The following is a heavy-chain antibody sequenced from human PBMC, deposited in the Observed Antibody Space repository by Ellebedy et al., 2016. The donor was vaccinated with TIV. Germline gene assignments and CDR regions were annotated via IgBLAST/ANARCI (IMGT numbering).Heavy chain of an antibody. CDR2: IYSAGNT. Sequence: GESLKISCAVSGFTISSNYMSWVRQAPGKGLEWVSIIYSAGNTYYADSAKGRFTISRDTSKNTLYLQMNSLRAEDTAVYYCARVDLGLAFHYWGRGALVTVSS. J-gene: IGHJ4*02. V-gene: IGHV3-53*01. D-gene: IGHD2-15*01. CDR3: ARVDLGLAFHY. CDR1: GFTISSNY.